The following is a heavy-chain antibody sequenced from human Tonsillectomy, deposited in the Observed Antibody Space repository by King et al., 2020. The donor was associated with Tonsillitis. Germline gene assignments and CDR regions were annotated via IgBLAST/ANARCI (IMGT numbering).Heavy chain of an antibody. CDR3: ARYLSGDSSGYDAFDI. CDR2: ISSTNSSI. CDR1: GFTFSTYS. D-gene: IGHD3-22*01. J-gene: IGHJ3*02. Sequence: VQLVESGGDLVKPGGSLRLSCAASGFTFSTYSMNWVRQAPGRVLEWVSFISSTNSSIYYADSLKGRFTISRDNAKNSLFLQMNSLRAEDTAVYYCARYLSGDSSGYDAFDIWGQGTMVTVSS. V-gene: IGHV3-21*01.